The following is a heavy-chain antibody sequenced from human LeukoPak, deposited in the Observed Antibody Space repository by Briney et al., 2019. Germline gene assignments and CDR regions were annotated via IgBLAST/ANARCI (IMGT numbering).Heavy chain of an antibody. CDR3: AKYYGDYVRIPGAFDI. Sequence: GGSLRLSRAASGFTFSSYAMSWVRQAPGKGLEWVSAISGSGGSTYYADSVKGRFTISRDNSKNTLYLQMNSLRAEDTAVYYCAKYYGDYVRIPGAFDIWGQGTMVTVSS. V-gene: IGHV3-23*01. CDR2: ISGSGGST. D-gene: IGHD4-17*01. J-gene: IGHJ3*02. CDR1: GFTFSSYA.